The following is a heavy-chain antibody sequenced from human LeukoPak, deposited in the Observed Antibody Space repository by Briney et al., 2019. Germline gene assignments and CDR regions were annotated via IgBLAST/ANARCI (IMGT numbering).Heavy chain of an antibody. J-gene: IGHJ3*02. D-gene: IGHD6-13*01. CDR2: INPNSGGT. CDR1: GYTFTGYY. CDR3: ARKEGYSSSWYLAAFDI. V-gene: IGHV1-2*02. Sequence: ASVKVPCKASGYTFTGYYMHWVRQAPGQGLEWMGWINPNSGGTNYAQKFQGRVTMTRDTSISTAYMELSRLRSDDTAVYYCARKEGYSSSWYLAAFDIWGQGTMVTVSS.